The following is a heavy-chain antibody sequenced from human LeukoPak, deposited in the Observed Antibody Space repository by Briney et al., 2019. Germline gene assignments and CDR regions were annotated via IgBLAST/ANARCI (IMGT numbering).Heavy chain of an antibody. CDR1: GFTFGDFA. CDR2: ISGNSGSI. J-gene: IGHJ4*02. Sequence: GGSLSLSCAASGFTFGDFAIHWLRKVPGKGLEWVSGISGNSGSIGYADSVKGRFTISRDNSKNTLYLQMNSLRAEDTAIYYCARSENSLDYWGRGTLVTVSS. V-gene: IGHV3-9*01. CDR3: ARSENSLDY. D-gene: IGHD1-7*01.